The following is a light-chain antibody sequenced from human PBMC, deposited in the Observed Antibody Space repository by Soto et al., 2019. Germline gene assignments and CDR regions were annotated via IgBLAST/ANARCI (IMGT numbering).Light chain of an antibody. CDR1: QSAGNF. Sequence: EIVMTQSPATLSVSPGETASLSCRASQSAGNFLAWYQQKPGQAPKLLIHGATTRATGIPARFSGSGSGTEFTLTISSLQSEDFAVYYCHQYGSSPGTFGQGTKVDTK. J-gene: IGKJ1*01. CDR3: HQYGSSPGT. CDR2: GAT. V-gene: IGKV3-15*01.